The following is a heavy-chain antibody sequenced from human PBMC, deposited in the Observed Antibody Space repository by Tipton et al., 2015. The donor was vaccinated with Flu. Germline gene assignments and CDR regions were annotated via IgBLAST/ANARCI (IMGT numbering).Heavy chain of an antibody. Sequence: SLRLSCAASGFTFSRYAMSWVRQAPGKGLEWVSFLSGGGGGTKYADSVKGRFTISRDNSKNTLYLQMSSLRAEDTAVYYCARAITPGGYFDSWGQGTLVTVSS. J-gene: IGHJ4*02. CDR2: LSGGGGGT. CDR3: ARAITPGGYFDS. D-gene: IGHD4-23*01. CDR1: GFTFSRYA. V-gene: IGHV3-23*01.